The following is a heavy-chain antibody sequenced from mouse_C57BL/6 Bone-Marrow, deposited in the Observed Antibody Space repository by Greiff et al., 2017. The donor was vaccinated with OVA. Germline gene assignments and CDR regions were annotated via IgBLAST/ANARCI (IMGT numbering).Heavy chain of an antibody. V-gene: IGHV7-3*01. CDR1: GFTFTDYY. J-gene: IGHJ3*01. CDR3: ARSPALPEVAY. Sequence: EVMLVESGGGLVQPGGSLSLSCAASGFTFTDYYMSWVRQPPGKALEWLGFIRNKANGYTTEYSASVKGRFTISRDNSQSILYLQMNALRAEDSATYYCARSPALPEVAYWGQGTLVTVSA. CDR2: IRNKANGYTT.